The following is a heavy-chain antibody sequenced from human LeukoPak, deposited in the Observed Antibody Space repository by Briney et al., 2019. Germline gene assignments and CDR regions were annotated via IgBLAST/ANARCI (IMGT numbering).Heavy chain of an antibody. CDR2: ISYIGST. V-gene: IGHV4-59*01. J-gene: IGHJ3*02. D-gene: IGHD2-21*01. CDR1: GGSIISYY. CDR3: ARHRGGDYDAFDI. Sequence: SETLSLTCTVSGGSIISYYWSWIRQAPGKGLEWIGYISYIGSTNYDPSLKSRATISVDTSKNQFSLRLSSVTAADTAVYCCARHRGGDYDAFDIWGQGTMVTVSS.